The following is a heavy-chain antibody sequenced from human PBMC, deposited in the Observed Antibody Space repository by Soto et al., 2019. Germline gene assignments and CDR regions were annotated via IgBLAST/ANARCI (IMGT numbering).Heavy chain of an antibody. J-gene: IGHJ4*02. D-gene: IGHD2-21*01. CDR3: ARSTGRY. CDR1: GGSISSDDYY. CDR2: IYFSGDT. Sequence: PSETLSLTCTVSGGSISSDDYYWSWIRQSPGRGLEWLGYIYFSGDTYYNPSLKSRLTISIDASKNQFSLKLRSMTAADTAVYYCARSTGRYWGPGTLVTVSS. V-gene: IGHV4-30-4*01.